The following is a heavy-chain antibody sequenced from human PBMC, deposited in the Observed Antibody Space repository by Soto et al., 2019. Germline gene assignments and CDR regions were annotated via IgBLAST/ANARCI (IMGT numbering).Heavy chain of an antibody. D-gene: IGHD2-15*01. CDR2: IYYSGTT. CDR3: ARGLVVAATDAFDI. CDR1: GGSLSSYY. V-gene: IGHV4-59*01. Sequence: PSETLSLTCTVSGGSLSSYYWSWIRQPPGKGLEWIGYIYYSGTTNYSPSLKSRVTISVDTSKNQFSLKLSPVTAADTAVYYRARGLVVAATDAFDIWGQGTMVTVSS. J-gene: IGHJ3*02.